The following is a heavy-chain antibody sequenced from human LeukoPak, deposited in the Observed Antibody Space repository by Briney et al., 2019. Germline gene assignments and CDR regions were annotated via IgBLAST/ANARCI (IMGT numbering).Heavy chain of an antibody. CDR3: TTGVVVAAAIGYFDY. D-gene: IGHD2-2*01. CDR1: GFTFRNAW. J-gene: IGHJ4*02. CDR2: IKSKTDGGTT. Sequence: GWSLTLACAASGFTFRNAWMSWVRPPPGKGREWVGRIKSKTDGGTTDYAVPVKGRFTISRDDSKNTLYLQMNSLKTEDTAVYYCTTGVVVAAAIGYFDYWGQGTLVTVSS. V-gene: IGHV3-15*01.